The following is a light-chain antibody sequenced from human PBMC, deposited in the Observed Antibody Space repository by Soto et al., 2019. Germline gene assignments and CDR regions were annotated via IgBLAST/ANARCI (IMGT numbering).Light chain of an antibody. CDR2: GAA. CDR3: KMYNNWVGS. CDR1: QSVSSSY. Sequence: MRLTHSPGTLALSPGGRATLSGRSSQSVSSSYLAVYRQKPGQAPSLLIYGAATRATGIPARFSCSGSGTDFTLKINSLQSEDFEVYSSKMYNNWVGSFGGGSXVEI. V-gene: IGKV3-15*01. J-gene: IGKJ4*01.